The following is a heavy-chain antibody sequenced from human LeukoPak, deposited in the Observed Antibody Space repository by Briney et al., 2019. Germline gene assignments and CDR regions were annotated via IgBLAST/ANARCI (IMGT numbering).Heavy chain of an antibody. CDR3: AYRSGRNGDSDY. D-gene: IGHD4-17*01. CDR2: IIPIFGTA. V-gene: IGHV1-69*01. J-gene: IGHJ4*02. Sequence: SVKVSCKASGGTFSSYAISWVRQAPGQGLEWMGGIIPIFGTANYAQKFQGRVTVTADESTSTAYMELSSLRSEDTAVYYCAYRSGRNGDSDYWGQGTLVTVSS. CDR1: GGTFSSYA.